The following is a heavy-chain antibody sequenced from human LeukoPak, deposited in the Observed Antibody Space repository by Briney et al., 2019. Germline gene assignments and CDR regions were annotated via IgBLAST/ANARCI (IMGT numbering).Heavy chain of an antibody. V-gene: IGHV4-59*01. J-gene: IGHJ6*03. D-gene: IGHD6-13*01. CDR2: VFYTGYT. Sequence: SETLSLTCTVSGGSINNYYWSWVRQPPGKGLEWIGYVFYTGYTHYNASLKSRVTISVDTSKNQFSLELSSVTAADTAVYYCAREGLSSSWYTSLGEYYYYMDVWGKGTTVTVSS. CDR3: AREGLSSSWYTSLGEYYYYMDV. CDR1: GGSINNYY.